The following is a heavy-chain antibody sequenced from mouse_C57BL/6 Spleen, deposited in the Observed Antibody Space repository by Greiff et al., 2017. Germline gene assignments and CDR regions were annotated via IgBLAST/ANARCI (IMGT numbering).Heavy chain of an antibody. CDR2: ISYDGSN. CDR1: GYSFTSGYY. CDR3: ARGSSFYAMDY. Sequence: EVKLQESGPGLVKPSQSLSLTCSVSGYSFTSGYYWNWIRQFPGNKLEWMGYISYDGSNNYNPSLNNRISITRDTSKNQFFLKLNSVTTEDTATYYFARGSSFYAMDYWGQGTSGTVSS. D-gene: IGHD1-1*01. V-gene: IGHV3-6*01. J-gene: IGHJ4*01.